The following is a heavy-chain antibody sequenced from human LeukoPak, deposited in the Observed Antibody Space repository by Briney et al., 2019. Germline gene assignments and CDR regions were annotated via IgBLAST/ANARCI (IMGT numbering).Heavy chain of an antibody. CDR1: GFTFSSHW. D-gene: IGHD4-17*01. CDR2: IKQDGSEK. V-gene: IGHV3-7*01. CDR3: VRYRDGEYDY. J-gene: IGHJ4*02. Sequence: GGSLRLSCSGSGFTFSSHWMTWLRQAPGKGREWVANIKQDGSEKYYVDSVKGRFTISRDNAKSSLYLEMSSLRAEDTGVYYCVRYRDGEYDYWGQGTLVTVSS.